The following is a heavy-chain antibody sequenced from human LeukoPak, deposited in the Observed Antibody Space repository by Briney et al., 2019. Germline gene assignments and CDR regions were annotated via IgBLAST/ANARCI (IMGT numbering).Heavy chain of an antibody. CDR2: ISGSSSYI. CDR1: GFTFSTYN. D-gene: IGHD3-22*01. J-gene: IGHJ4*02. CDR3: ARDLMYYYDSSGSAPDY. V-gene: IGHV3-21*01. Sequence: GGSLRLSCAASGFTFSTYNMNWVRQAPGKGLEWVSSISGSSSYIYYADSVKGRFSISRDNAKNSLYLQMNSLRAEDTAVYYCARDLMYYYDSSGSAPDYWGQGTLVTVSS.